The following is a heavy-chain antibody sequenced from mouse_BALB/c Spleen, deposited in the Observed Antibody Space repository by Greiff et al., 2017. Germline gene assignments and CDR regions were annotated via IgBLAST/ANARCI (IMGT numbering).Heavy chain of an antibody. J-gene: IGHJ4*01. V-gene: IGHV1S127*01. CDR3: TRRRATSTDAMDY. CDR1: GYTFTSYW. D-gene: IGHD1-2*01. Sequence: QVQLQQPGAELVKPGASVKMSCKASGYTFTSYWMHWVKQRPGQGLEWIGVIDPSDSYTSYNQKFKGKATLTVDTSSSTAYMQLSSLTSEDSAVYYCTRRRATSTDAMDYWGQGTSVTVSS. CDR2: IDPSDSYT.